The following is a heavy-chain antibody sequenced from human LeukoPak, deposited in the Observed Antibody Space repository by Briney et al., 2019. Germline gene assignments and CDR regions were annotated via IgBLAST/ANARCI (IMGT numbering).Heavy chain of an antibody. CDR2: INTDGTVT. J-gene: IGHJ4*02. CDR3: ATKQWLAPPPDS. V-gene: IGHV3-74*01. CDR1: GFTFSKYW. D-gene: IGHD6-19*01. Sequence: GGSLRLSCVASGFTFSKYWMLWVRLAPGKGLESVSRINTDGTVTTYADSVKGRFTVSRDNADNTMFLQMNSVRDEDTAVYYCATKQWLAPPPDSWGQGTPVTVSS.